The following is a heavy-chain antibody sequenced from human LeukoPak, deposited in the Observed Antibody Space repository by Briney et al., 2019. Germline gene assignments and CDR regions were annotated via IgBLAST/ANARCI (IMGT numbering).Heavy chain of an antibody. CDR1: GFTVSSSY. D-gene: IGHD1-1*01. J-gene: IGHJ4*02. Sequence: GGSLRLSCAASGFTVSSSYMSWVRQAPGKGLEWVSVIYSGGSTYYADSVKGRFTISRDNSKNTLYLQMNSLRADDTAVYYCAKDTQYRTNDYWGQGTLVTVSS. V-gene: IGHV3-53*01. CDR2: IYSGGST. CDR3: AKDTQYRTNDY.